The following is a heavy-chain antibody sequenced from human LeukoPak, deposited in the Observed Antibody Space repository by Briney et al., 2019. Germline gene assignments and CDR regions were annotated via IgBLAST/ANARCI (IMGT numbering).Heavy chain of an antibody. Sequence: GGSLRLSCAASGFTFSSYSMNWVRQAPGKGLEWVSSISSSSSYIYYADSVKGRFTISRDNAKNSLYLQMNSLRAEDTAVYYCARDRRYFDWLYGMDVWGQGTTVTVS. D-gene: IGHD3-9*01. V-gene: IGHV3-21*01. CDR3: ARDRRYFDWLYGMDV. J-gene: IGHJ6*02. CDR2: ISSSSSYI. CDR1: GFTFSSYS.